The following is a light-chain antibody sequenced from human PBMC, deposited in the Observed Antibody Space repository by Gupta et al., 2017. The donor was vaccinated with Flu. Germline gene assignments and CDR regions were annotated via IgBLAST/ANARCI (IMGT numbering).Light chain of an antibody. CDR2: DAT. Sequence: PATLSLSPGERANLSCKASQSIDTSLAWYQQKPGQAPRLLIYDATNRATGIPARFSGSGSGTDFTLTISSLESEDFGLYYCQQRTNWLWTFGQGTKVEI. V-gene: IGKV3-11*01. CDR1: QSIDTS. J-gene: IGKJ1*01. CDR3: QQRTNWLWT.